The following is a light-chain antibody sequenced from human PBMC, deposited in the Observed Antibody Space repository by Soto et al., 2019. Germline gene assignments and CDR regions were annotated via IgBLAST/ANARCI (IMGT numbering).Light chain of an antibody. J-gene: IGLJ2*01. CDR2: EVS. V-gene: IGLV2-14*01. CDR1: SSDVGGYNS. CDR3: ASYTSSSTSVI. Sequence: QSALTQPASVSGSPGQSITISCTGTSSDVGGYNSVSWYQQHPGKAPKLMIYEVSNRPSGVSNRFSGSKSGNTASLTISGLQAEDEADYYCASYTSSSTSVIFGRGTKVTVL.